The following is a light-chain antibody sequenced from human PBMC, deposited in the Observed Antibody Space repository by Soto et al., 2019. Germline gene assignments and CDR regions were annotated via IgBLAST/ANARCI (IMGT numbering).Light chain of an antibody. J-gene: IGLJ2*01. CDR1: STDVGGYNY. Sequence: QSALTQPPSASGSPGQSVTISCSGTSTDVGGYNYVSWYQQHPGKAPKLMICDVSRRPAGVPDRFSGSKSGNTASLTVSGLQAEDEADYYCSSYAGSNIVVFGGGTKLTVL. CDR3: SSYAGSNIVV. V-gene: IGLV2-8*01. CDR2: DVS.